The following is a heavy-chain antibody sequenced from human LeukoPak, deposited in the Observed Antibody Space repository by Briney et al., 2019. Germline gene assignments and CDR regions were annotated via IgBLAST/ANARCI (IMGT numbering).Heavy chain of an antibody. D-gene: IGHD6-13*01. J-gene: IGHJ4*02. CDR2: ISGSGGST. Sequence: SGGSLRLSCAASGFTFSSYAMSWVRQAPGKGLEWVSAISGSGGSTYYADSVKGRFTISRDNSKNTLYLQMNSLRAEDTAVYYCAKSTGQQLCPVGDYWGQGTLVTVSS. CDR1: GFTFSSYA. V-gene: IGHV3-23*01. CDR3: AKSTGQQLCPVGDY.